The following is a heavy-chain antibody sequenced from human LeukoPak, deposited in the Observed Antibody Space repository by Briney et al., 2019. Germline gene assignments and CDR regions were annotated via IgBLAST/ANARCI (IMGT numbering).Heavy chain of an antibody. CDR3: AKDSSSWSLDY. V-gene: IGHV3-9*01. Sequence: GGSLRLSCAASGFTFDDYAMHWFRQAPGKGLEWVSGVSWNSGSIGYADSVKGRFTISRDNAENSLYLLMNSLRAEDTALYYCAKDSSSWSLDYWGQGTLVTVSS. D-gene: IGHD6-13*01. J-gene: IGHJ4*02. CDR2: VSWNSGSI. CDR1: GFTFDDYA.